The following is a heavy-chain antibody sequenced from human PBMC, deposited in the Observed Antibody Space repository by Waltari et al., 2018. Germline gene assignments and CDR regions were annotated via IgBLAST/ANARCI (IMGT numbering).Heavy chain of an antibody. CDR2: IRQIHGIA. V-gene: IGHV1-69*04. J-gene: IGHJ3*02. D-gene: IGHD6-13*01. CDR1: GGTFSSYA. Sequence: QVQLVQSGAEVKKPGSSVKVSCKASGGTFSSYAISWVRQAPGQGLEWMGGIRQIHGIASNAQKFQGRDTMTADESTSTAYMEQSSLRSEDTAVYYCERGVSDSFRYSSSWYGANAFDIWGQGTMVTVSS. CDR3: ERGVSDSFRYSSSWYGANAFDI.